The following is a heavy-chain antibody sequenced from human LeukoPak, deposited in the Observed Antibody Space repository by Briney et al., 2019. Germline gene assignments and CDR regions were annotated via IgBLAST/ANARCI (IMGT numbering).Heavy chain of an antibody. D-gene: IGHD3-9*01. Sequence: ASVKVSCKASGYTFTSYAMNWVRQAPGQGLEWMGWINTNTGNPTYAQGFAGRFVFSLDTSVSTAYLQISSLKAEDTAVYYCARVRVDYDILTGLFDPWGQGTLVTVSS. CDR3: ARVRVDYDILTGLFDP. CDR2: INTNTGNP. V-gene: IGHV7-4-1*02. J-gene: IGHJ5*02. CDR1: GYTFTSYA.